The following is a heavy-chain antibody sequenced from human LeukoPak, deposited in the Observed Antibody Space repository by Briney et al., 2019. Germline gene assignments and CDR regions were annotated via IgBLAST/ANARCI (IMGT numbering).Heavy chain of an antibody. Sequence: PSETLSLTCAVYGGSFSGYYWSWIRQPPGKGLEWIGEINHSGSTNYNPSLKSRVTISVDTSKNQFSLKLSSVTAADTAVYYCAREDTTMANYVGWFDPWGQGTLVTVSS. CDR3: AREDTTMANYVGWFDP. V-gene: IGHV4-34*01. D-gene: IGHD4/OR15-4a*01. CDR1: GGSFSGYY. J-gene: IGHJ5*02. CDR2: INHSGST.